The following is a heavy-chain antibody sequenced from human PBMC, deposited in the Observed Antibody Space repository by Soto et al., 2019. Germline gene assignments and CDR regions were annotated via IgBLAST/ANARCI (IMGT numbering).Heavy chain of an antibody. D-gene: IGHD3-10*01. V-gene: IGHV3-9*01. CDR2: ISWNGGSV. Sequence: GGSLRLSCEASGFNFEDYAMHWVRQAPGKGLEWVSGISWNGGSVIFADSVKGRFTISRDNAKNSLYLQMNSLRPEDTALYYWVKFRTGRGQKISYYRDVGGKGPTVTVSS. J-gene: IGHJ6*03. CDR1: GFNFEDYA. CDR3: VKFRTGRGQKISYYRDV.